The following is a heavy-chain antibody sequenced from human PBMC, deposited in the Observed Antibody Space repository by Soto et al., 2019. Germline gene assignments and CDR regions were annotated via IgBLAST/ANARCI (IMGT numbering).Heavy chain of an antibody. CDR1: GFIFSDSS. V-gene: IGHV3-48*02. Sequence: LVESGGALVYPGGSLRLSCIASGFIFSDSSMNWVRQAPGKGLQWVSYISSSSDKTYYADSVKGRFTVSRDIAKNALFLEMNSLRDDDTATYYCARLPKGSLVTAWGQGTRVTVAS. J-gene: IGHJ4*02. D-gene: IGHD2-21*02. CDR2: ISSSSDKT. CDR3: ARLPKGSLVTA.